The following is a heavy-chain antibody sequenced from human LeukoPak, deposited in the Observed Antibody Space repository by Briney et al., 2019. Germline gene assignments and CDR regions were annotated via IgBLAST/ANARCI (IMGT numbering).Heavy chain of an antibody. V-gene: IGHV3-48*01. J-gene: IGHJ4*02. CDR2: ISGSSNIK. CDR1: GFTFSYYS. D-gene: IGHD3-10*01. CDR3: ARGIFYGSGSQSFDY. Sequence: PGGSLRLSCAASGFTFSYYSMSWIRQAPGKGLEWISYISGSSNIKYFADSVKGRFTISRDNAKESLYLQMDSLRVEDTAFYYCARGIFYGSGSQSFDYWGQGTLVTVSS.